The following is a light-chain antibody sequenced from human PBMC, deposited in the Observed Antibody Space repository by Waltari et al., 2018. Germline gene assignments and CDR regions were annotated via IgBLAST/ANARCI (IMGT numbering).Light chain of an antibody. V-gene: IGKV3-11*01. Sequence: IVLTQSPATLSLSPGERATLSCRASQSVRRYLDWYQQKPGQAPRLLIYDASNRATGIPARFSGSGSGTDFTLTISSLEPEDFAVYYCHQHSNWPPLTFGGGTKVEIK. CDR3: HQHSNWPPLT. CDR1: QSVRRY. CDR2: DAS. J-gene: IGKJ4*01.